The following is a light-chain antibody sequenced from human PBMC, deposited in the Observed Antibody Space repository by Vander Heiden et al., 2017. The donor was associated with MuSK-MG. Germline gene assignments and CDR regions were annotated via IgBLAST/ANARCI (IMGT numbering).Light chain of an antibody. CDR2: AVS. V-gene: IGLV2-14*03. J-gene: IGLJ2*01. Sequence: QSALTQPASVSGSPGQSITISCACTTSDVGAYSFVSWYQQHTGKAPNLMIDAVSLRPSGVSDRFSGSQAGNTATLTISGRQAEDEADYYCSAYTGSSVLLGGGTKLTVL. CDR3: SAYTGSSVL. CDR1: TSDVGAYSF.